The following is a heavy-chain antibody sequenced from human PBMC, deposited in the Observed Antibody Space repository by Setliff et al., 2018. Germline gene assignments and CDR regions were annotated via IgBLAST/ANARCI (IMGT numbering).Heavy chain of an antibody. CDR2: IITSTGKT. V-gene: IGHV1-18*01. J-gene: IGHJ3*01. CDR1: GYTFTSYG. CDR3: ARFGGSCSSSSCYASDL. Sequence: ASVKVSCKASGYTFTSYGISWVRQAPGQGLEWMAMIITSTGKTSYAQKFQGRVTVTTDTYTGTGYMELRSLRSDDTAMYFCARFGGSCSSSSCYASDLWGQGTMVTVSS. D-gene: IGHD2-2*01.